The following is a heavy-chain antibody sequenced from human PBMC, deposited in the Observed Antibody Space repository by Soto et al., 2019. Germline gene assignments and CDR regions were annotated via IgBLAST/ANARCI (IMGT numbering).Heavy chain of an antibody. Sequence: SETLSLTCAVSGDSVSNDDYYWSWIRQPPGKGLEWIGYIYYSGTTNYNSYLKSRLSLSVDMSKNQFSLKLASVTAADTAVYFCARSQRGRTAFTFDYWGQGALVTVSS. D-gene: IGHD3-16*01. CDR3: ARSQRGRTAFTFDY. V-gene: IGHV4-61*08. J-gene: IGHJ4*02. CDR1: GDSVSNDDYY. CDR2: IYYSGTT.